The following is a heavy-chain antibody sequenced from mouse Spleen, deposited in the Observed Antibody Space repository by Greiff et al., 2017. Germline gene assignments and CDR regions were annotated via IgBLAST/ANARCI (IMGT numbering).Heavy chain of an antibody. CDR3: ARVPYDYDLYYAMDY. CDR2: ISYDGSN. J-gene: IGHJ4*01. Sequence: DVQLQESGPGLVKPSQSLSLTCSVTGYSITSGYYWNWIRQFPGNKLEWMGYISYDGSNNYNPSLKNRISITRDTSKNQFFLKLNSVTTEDTATYYCARVPYDYDLYYAMDYWGQGTSVTVSS. CDR1: GYSITSGYY. D-gene: IGHD2-4*01. V-gene: IGHV3-6*01.